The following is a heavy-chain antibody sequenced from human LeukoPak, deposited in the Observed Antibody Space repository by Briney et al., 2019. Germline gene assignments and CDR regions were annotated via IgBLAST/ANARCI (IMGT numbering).Heavy chain of an antibody. J-gene: IGHJ4*02. Sequence: SETLSLTCTVSGGSISSSSYSWGWIRQPPGKGLEWIGRIYYSGSTYYNPSLKGRVTISVDTSKNQFSLKVHSVTAADTAVYYCAYHTSPSYWGQGTLVTVSS. V-gene: IGHV4-39*01. CDR2: IYYSGST. CDR1: GGSISSSSYS. D-gene: IGHD1-26*01. CDR3: AYHTSPSY.